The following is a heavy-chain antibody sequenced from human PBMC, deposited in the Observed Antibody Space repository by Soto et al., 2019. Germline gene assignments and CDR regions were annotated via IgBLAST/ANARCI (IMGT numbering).Heavy chain of an antibody. CDR2: IWNDGSNE. D-gene: IGHD3-22*01. V-gene: IGHV3-33*01. J-gene: IGHJ4*02. CDR1: GVPFSSYG. CDR3: ARDQTDSGGYSDS. Sequence: GGPLRLSYEASGVPFSSYGIHLVRQAPGKGLEWLAIIWNDGSNEYYADSVKGGFTISRDNSKNTVYLQVSNLRAEDTAVYFCARDQTDSGGYSDSGGQGTLVTVSS.